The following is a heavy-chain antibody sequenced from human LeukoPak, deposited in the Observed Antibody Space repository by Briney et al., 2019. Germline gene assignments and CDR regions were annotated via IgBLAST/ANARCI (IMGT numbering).Heavy chain of an antibody. J-gene: IGHJ1*01. CDR3: ARQYSSGWYKRYFQY. D-gene: IGHD6-19*01. V-gene: IGHV4-34*01. Sequence: SETLLLLCGVNGGSFSGHYWSWIRQPPGKGLEWIGEINHSGSTNYNPSLKSRVTISVDTSKNQFSLKLSSVTAADTAVYYCARQYSSGWYKRYFQYWGQGTLVTVSS. CDR2: INHSGST. CDR1: GGSFSGHY.